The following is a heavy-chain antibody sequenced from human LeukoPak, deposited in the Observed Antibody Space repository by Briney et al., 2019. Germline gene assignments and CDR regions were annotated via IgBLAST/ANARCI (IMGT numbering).Heavy chain of an antibody. CDR1: GFTFSSYA. D-gene: IGHD2-15*01. Sequence: GGSLRLSRAASGFTFSSYAMSWVRQAPGKGLEWVSVISGSGGSTYNADSVKGRFTISRDNSKNTLYLQMNSLRAEDTAVYYCAKAGVRVVTATLYFDYWGQGTLVTVSS. CDR2: ISGSGGST. J-gene: IGHJ4*02. CDR3: AKAGVRVVTATLYFDY. V-gene: IGHV3-23*01.